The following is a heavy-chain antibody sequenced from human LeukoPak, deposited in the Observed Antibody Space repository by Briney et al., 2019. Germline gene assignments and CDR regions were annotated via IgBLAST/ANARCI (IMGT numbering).Heavy chain of an antibody. V-gene: IGHV3-23*01. Sequence: PGGSLRLSCAASGFTFSSYAMSWVRQAPGKGLEWVSAISGSGGSTYYADSVKGRFTISRDNSKNTLYLQMNSLRAEDTAVYYCAKSSGSRDSSSWKKLLYFDYWGQGTLVTVSS. D-gene: IGHD6-13*01. CDR3: AKSSGSRDSSSWKKLLYFDY. CDR1: GFTFSSYA. J-gene: IGHJ4*02. CDR2: ISGSGGST.